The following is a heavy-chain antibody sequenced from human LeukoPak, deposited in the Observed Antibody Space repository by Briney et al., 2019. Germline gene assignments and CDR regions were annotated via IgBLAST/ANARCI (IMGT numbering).Heavy chain of an antibody. CDR1: GYTFTGYY. CDR2: INPNNGGT. CDR3: TRSPPLAAVTHYPARNNWFDP. J-gene: IGHJ5*02. D-gene: IGHD4-17*01. Sequence: GASVKVSCKASGYTFTGYYIHWIRQAPGQGLEWMGWINPNNGGTKLAEIFQGRVTMTRDTSITTVYMDLNRLRSGDTAIYYCTRSPPLAAVTHYPARNNWFDPWGQGTLVTVSS. V-gene: IGHV1-2*02.